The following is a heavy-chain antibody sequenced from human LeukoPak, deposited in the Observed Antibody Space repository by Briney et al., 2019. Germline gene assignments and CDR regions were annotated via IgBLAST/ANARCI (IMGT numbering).Heavy chain of an antibody. V-gene: IGHV3-53*01. CDR3: AKDRGHARIAAAGTAFDP. CDR2: IYSGGST. J-gene: IGHJ5*02. CDR1: GFTVSSNY. D-gene: IGHD6-13*01. Sequence: PGGSLRLSCAASGFTVSSNYMSWVRQAPGKGLEWVSVIYSGGSTYYADSVKGRFTISRDNSKNTLYLQMNSLRAEDTAVYYCAKDRGHARIAAAGTAFDPWGQGTLVTVSS.